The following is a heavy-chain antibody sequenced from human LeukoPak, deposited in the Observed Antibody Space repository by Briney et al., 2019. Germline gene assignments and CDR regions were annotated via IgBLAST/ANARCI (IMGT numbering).Heavy chain of an antibody. Sequence: GGSLRLSCKASGFPFGDYAMSWFRQAPGKGGEWVGFIRSKAYGGTTEYAASVKGRFTISRDDSKSIAYLQMNSLKTEDTAVYYATSAPAGYDYYYYMDVWGKGTTVTVSS. CDR1: GFPFGDYA. D-gene: IGHD6-13*01. CDR3: TSAPAGYDYYYYMDV. J-gene: IGHJ6*03. V-gene: IGHV3-49*03. CDR2: IRSKAYGGTT.